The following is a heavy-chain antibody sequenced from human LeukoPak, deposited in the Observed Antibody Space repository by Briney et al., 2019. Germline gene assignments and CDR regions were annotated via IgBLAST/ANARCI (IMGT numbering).Heavy chain of an antibody. J-gene: IGHJ5*01. Sequence: PGGSLRLSCAASGCTFTSYAMSWVRQPPGKGLEWVSVMYSGGTTYYADSVKRRFTISRDNSKNTLYLQMNSLRAEDTAVYYCARDKSGGCYYWFDSWGQGTVVTVSS. CDR3: ARDKSGGCYYWFDS. CDR2: MYSGGTT. V-gene: IGHV3-53*01. CDR1: GCTFTSYA. D-gene: IGHD3-22*01.